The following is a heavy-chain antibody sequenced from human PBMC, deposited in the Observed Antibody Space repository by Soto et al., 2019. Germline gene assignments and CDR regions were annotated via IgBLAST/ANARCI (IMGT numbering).Heavy chain of an antibody. CDR1: GGSIRSGGYS. J-gene: IGHJ4*02. CDR2: MYHSGST. CDR3: ARHWALGPPPDY. Sequence: PSETLSLTCTVSGGSIRSGGYSWSWIRQPPGKGLEWIGDMYHSGSTYYNPSLKSRVTISIDRSKNQFSLKLSSVTAADTAVYYCARHWALGPPPDYWGQGTLVTVSS. D-gene: IGHD3-16*01. V-gene: IGHV4-30-2*01.